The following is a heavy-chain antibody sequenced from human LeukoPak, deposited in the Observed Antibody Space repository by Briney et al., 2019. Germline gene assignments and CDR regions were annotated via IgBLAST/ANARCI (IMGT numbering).Heavy chain of an antibody. CDR3: AKQVGRITLFEH. CDR2: LYSGGTT. J-gene: IGHJ4*02. Sequence: PGGSLRXSXXXSXXXXXSNXVSWVRQAPGKGLEWVSALYSGGTTYYADSVKGRFTISGDNSKNTLFLEMNSLRVEDTAVYYCAKQVGRITLFEHWGQGTLVTVSS. CDR1: XXXXXSNX. D-gene: IGHD1-14*01. V-gene: IGHV3-53*01.